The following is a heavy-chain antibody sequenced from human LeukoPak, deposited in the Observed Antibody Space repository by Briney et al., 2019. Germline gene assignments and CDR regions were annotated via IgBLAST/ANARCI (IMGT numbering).Heavy chain of an antibody. CDR3: ARSLGFGGIAAAGDNWFDP. J-gene: IGHJ5*02. CDR2: MNPNSGNT. CDR1: GYTFTSYD. V-gene: IGHV1-8*01. Sequence: ASVKVSCKASGYTFTSYDINWVRQATGQGLEWMGWMNPNSGNTGYAQKFQGRVTMTRNTSISTAYMELSSLRSEDTAVYYCARSLGFGGIAAAGDNWFDPWGQGTLVTVSS. D-gene: IGHD6-13*01.